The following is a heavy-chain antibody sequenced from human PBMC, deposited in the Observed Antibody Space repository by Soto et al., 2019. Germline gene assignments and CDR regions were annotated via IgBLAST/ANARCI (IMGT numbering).Heavy chain of an antibody. CDR3: ARGKITGYCTNGVRYQLDY. D-gene: IGHD2-8*01. CDR1: GGTFSSYA. V-gene: IGHV1-69*13. J-gene: IGHJ4*02. CDR2: IIPIFGTA. Sequence: GASVKVSCKASGGTFSSYAISWVRQAPGQGLEWMGGIIPIFGTANYAQKFQGRVTITADESTSTAYVELSSLRSEDTAVYYCARGKITGYCTNGVRYQLDYWGQGTLVTVSS.